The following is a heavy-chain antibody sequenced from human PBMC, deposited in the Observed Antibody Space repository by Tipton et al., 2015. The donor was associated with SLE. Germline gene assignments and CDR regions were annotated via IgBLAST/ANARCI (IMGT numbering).Heavy chain of an antibody. J-gene: IGHJ4*02. Sequence: TLSLTCTVSGGSISSHYWSWIRQPPGNGLEWVVYIYYSGSTKYNPSLKSRVTISVDTSKNQFSLKLSSVTAADTAVYYCARQQIAAAEYYFDYWGQGTLVTVSS. CDR1: GGSISSHY. CDR3: ARQQIAAAEYYFDY. D-gene: IGHD6-13*01. CDR2: IYYSGST. V-gene: IGHV4-59*11.